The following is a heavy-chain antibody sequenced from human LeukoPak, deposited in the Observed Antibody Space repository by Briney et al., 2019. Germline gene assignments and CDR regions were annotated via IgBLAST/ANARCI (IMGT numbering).Heavy chain of an antibody. D-gene: IGHD6-13*01. CDR2: INPNSGGT. J-gene: IGHJ4*02. Sequence: ASVKVSCKASGYTFTDYYMHWVRQAPGQGLEWMGRINPNSGGTNYAQKFQGRVTMTRDTSISTAYMELSRLRSDDTAVYYCARGRFVGGSSSWYGPNFDYWGQGTLVTVSS. CDR1: GYTFTDYY. CDR3: ARGRFVGGSSSWYGPNFDY. V-gene: IGHV1-2*06.